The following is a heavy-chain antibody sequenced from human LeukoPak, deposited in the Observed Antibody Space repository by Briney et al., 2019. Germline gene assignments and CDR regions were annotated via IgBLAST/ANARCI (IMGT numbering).Heavy chain of an antibody. D-gene: IGHD4-11*01. CDR1: GFSFDNYA. Sequence: GGSLRLSCAASGFSFDNYAMSWVRQTPGKGLEWVSAIGGSGSDTSYTDSVKGRFTISRDNSKNTLYLQMNSLRAEDTALYYCATSTVAKYDYWGQGTLVAVSS. CDR2: IGGSGSDT. CDR3: ATSTVAKYDY. J-gene: IGHJ4*02. V-gene: IGHV3-23*01.